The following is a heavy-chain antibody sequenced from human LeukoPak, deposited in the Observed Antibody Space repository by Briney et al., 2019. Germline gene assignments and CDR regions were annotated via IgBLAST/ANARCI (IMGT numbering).Heavy chain of an antibody. Sequence: RCLRLSCIASGFTFGDYAMSWVRQAPGKGLEWVGFIRSKAYGGATEYAASVKSRFSISRDDSKSIAYLQMNSLRTEDTAVFYCTRDCSGGSCWGDAFDIWGQGTMVTVSS. V-gene: IGHV3-49*04. CDR1: GFTFGDYA. CDR2: IRSKAYGGAT. D-gene: IGHD2-15*01. CDR3: TRDCSGGSCWGDAFDI. J-gene: IGHJ3*02.